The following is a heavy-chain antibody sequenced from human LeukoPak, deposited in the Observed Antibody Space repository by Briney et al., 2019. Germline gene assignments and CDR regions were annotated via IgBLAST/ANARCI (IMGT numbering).Heavy chain of an antibody. D-gene: IGHD3-10*01. J-gene: IGHJ5*02. CDR2: INHSGST. V-gene: IGHV4-34*01. Sequence: PSETLSLTCAVYGGSFSGYYWSWIRQPPGKGLEWIGEINHSGSTNYNPSLKSRVTISVDTSKNQFSLKLSSVTAADTAVYYCASYILLNPDYYGSGMGWFDPWGQGTLVTVSS. CDR3: ASYILLNPDYYGSGMGWFDP. CDR1: GGSFSGYY.